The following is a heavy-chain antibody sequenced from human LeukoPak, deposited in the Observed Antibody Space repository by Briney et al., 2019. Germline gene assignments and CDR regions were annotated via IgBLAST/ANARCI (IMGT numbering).Heavy chain of an antibody. V-gene: IGHV4-59*08. CDR2: IYYSGST. D-gene: IGHD6-6*01. CDR1: SGSISSYY. J-gene: IGHJ4*02. Sequence: PSETLSLTCTVSSGSISSYYWSWIRQPPGKGLEWIGYIYYSGSTNYNPSLKSRVTISVDTSKKQFSLKLSSVTAADTAVYYCARGYSSSSGRPDYWGQGTQVTVPS. CDR3: ARGYSSSSGRPDY.